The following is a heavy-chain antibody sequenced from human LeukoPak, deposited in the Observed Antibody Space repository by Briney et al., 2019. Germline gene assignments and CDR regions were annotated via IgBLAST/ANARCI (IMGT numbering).Heavy chain of an antibody. D-gene: IGHD3-10*01. CDR1: GFTFSNYA. CDR3: ARGDTYYGSGSYSPPDY. J-gene: IGHJ4*02. CDR2: ISYDGSNE. Sequence: GGSLRLSCAASGFTFSNYAMHWVRQASGKGLEWVAVISYDGSNEYYGDSVKGRFTISRGKSKNTLYLQMNSLRADDTAVYYCARGDTYYGSGSYSPPDYWGQGTLVTVSS. V-gene: IGHV3-30-3*01.